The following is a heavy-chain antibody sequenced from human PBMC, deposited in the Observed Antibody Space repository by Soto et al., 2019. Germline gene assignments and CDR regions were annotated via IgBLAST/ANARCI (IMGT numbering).Heavy chain of an antibody. J-gene: IGHJ6*02. CDR3: ARARGWSGWYYYYGMDV. V-gene: IGHV3-33*01. CDR1: GFTFSSYG. CDR2: IWYDGSNK. D-gene: IGHD3-3*01. Sequence: GGSLRLSCAASGFTFSSYGMHWVRQAPGKGLEWVAVIWYDGSNKYYADSVKGRFTISRDNSKNTLYLQMNSLRAEDTAVYYCARARGWSGWYYYYGMDVWGQGTPVTVSS.